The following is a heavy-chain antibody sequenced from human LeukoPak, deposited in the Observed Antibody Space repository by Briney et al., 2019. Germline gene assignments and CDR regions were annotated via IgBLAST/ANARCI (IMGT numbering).Heavy chain of an antibody. Sequence: GGSLRLSCTASGFTATGNYMSWVRQAPGKGLEWVAVIYAGGSTFHADSVKDRFTISRDTSKNTLYLQMNSLRAEDTAVYYCAKDDPVLDYWGQGTLVTVPS. CDR2: IYAGGST. CDR1: GFTATGNY. CDR3: AKDDPVLDY. V-gene: IGHV3-53*01. J-gene: IGHJ4*02.